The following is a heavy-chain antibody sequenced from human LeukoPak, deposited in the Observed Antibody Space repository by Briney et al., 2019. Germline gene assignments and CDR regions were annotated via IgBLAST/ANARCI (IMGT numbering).Heavy chain of an antibody. CDR2: ISYDGSNK. Sequence: GGSLRLSCAASGFTFSSYAMHWVRQAPGKGLEWVAVISYDGSNKYYADSVKGRFTISRDNSKNTLYLQMNSLRAEDTAVYYCAKDVYRGNTAMGDYWGQGTLVTVSS. CDR3: AKDVYRGNTAMGDY. V-gene: IGHV3-30-3*01. J-gene: IGHJ4*02. D-gene: IGHD5-18*01. CDR1: GFTFSSYA.